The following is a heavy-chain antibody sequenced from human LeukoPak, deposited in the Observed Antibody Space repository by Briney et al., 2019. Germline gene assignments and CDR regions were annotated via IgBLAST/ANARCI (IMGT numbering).Heavy chain of an antibody. V-gene: IGHV3-23*01. CDR1: GFTFDDYA. CDR2: ISGNGGRT. CDR3: ARVLGYSYGDAFDI. D-gene: IGHD5-18*01. J-gene: IGHJ3*02. Sequence: GGSLRLSCAASGFTFDDYAMHWVRQAPGKGLEWVSAISGNGGRTYYADSVKGRFTISRDNSKNTLYLQMNSLRAEDTAVYYCARVLGYSYGDAFDIWGQGTMVTVSS.